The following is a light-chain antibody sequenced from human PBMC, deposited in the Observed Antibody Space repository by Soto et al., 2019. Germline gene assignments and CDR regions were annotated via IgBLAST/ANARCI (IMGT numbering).Light chain of an antibody. CDR1: SNDIGTYDY. Sequence: QSALAQPISVSGSPGQSITISCTGNSNDIGTYDYVCWYQHHPGKAPKLLIFEVYNRPSGISDRFSGSKSGDTASLTISGLQAEDEADYYCISYIPSTTTHWVFGGGTKVTVL. J-gene: IGLJ3*02. CDR2: EVY. CDR3: ISYIPSTTTHWV. V-gene: IGLV2-14*01.